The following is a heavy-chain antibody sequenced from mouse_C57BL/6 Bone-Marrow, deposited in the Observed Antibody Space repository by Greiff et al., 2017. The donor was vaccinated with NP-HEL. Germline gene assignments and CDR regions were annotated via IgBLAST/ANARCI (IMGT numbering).Heavy chain of an antibody. J-gene: IGHJ1*03. D-gene: IGHD1-1*01. Sequence: QVQLQQSGPGLVQPSQSLSITCTVSGFSLTSYGVHWVRQSPGKGLEWLGVIWSGGSTDYNAAFISRLSISKDNSKRQVFCKMNSLQADDTAIYYCARNSNYYGSSYGWYFDVWGTGTTVTVSS. V-gene: IGHV2-2*01. CDR3: ARNSNYYGSSYGWYFDV. CDR1: GFSLTSYG. CDR2: IWSGGST.